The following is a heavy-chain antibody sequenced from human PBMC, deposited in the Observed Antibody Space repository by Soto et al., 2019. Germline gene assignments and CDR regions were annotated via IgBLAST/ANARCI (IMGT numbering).Heavy chain of an antibody. Sequence: ASVKVSCKASGYTFTSYGISWVRQAPGQGLEWMGWISAYNGNTNYAQKLQGRVTMTTDTSTSTAYMELRSLRPDDTAVYYCARHSNFWSGYHPDFDYWGQGTLVTVSS. CDR3: ARHSNFWSGYHPDFDY. D-gene: IGHD3-3*01. CDR2: ISAYNGNT. V-gene: IGHV1-18*01. CDR1: GYTFTSYG. J-gene: IGHJ4*02.